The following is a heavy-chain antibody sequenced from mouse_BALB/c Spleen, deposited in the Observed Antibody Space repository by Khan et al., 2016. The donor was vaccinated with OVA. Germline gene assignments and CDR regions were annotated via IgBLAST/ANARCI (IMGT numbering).Heavy chain of an antibody. CDR2: IYPGNSDT. J-gene: IGHJ3*01. CDR1: GYSFTSYL. V-gene: IGHV1-5*01. CDR3: ARGGYSSFAY. D-gene: IGHD1-3*01. Sequence: VRLQQSGTVLARPGASVKMSCKASGYSFTSYLIHWVKQRPGQGLEWIGDIYPGNSDTTYNQQFKDKVKRTTDTSANTAYMELSSLTNEDSAVYYCARGGYSSFAYWGQGTLVTVSA.